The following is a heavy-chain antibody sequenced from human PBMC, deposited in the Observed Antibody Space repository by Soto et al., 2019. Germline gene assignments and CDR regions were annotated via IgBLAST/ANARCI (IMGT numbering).Heavy chain of an antibody. Sequence: HPGGSLRLSCAASGFTFSSYGMHWVRQAPGKGLEWVAVISYDGSNKYYADSVKGRFTISRDNSKNTLYLQMNSLRAEDTAVYYCAKSQSSSPAYWGQGTLVTVSS. D-gene: IGHD6-13*01. J-gene: IGHJ4*02. V-gene: IGHV3-30*18. CDR2: ISYDGSNK. CDR3: AKSQSSSPAY. CDR1: GFTFSSYG.